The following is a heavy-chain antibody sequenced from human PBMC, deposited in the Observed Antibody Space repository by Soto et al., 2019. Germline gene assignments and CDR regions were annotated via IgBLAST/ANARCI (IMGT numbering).Heavy chain of an antibody. Sequence: GWSLRLSSAASGFTFGENAMSWVRQAPGKGLEWVSGISDSGATTYYADSVRGRFTISRDNSKNTLYLQMKSRRAEDSASYYCAKQETSSGSLDYWRQGALVTVSS. CDR2: ISDSGATT. D-gene: IGHD6-19*01. V-gene: IGHV3-23*01. CDR1: GFTFGENA. CDR3: AKQETSSGSLDY. J-gene: IGHJ4*02.